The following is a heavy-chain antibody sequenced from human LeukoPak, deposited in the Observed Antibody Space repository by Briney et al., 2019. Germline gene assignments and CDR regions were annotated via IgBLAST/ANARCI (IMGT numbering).Heavy chain of an antibody. V-gene: IGHV4-34*01. CDR1: GGSFSGYY. Sequence: PSETLSLTCAVYGGSFSGYYWSWIRQPPGKGLEWIGEINHSGSTNYNPSLKSRVTISEDTSKNQFSLKLSSVTAADTAVYYCARGGGDIVGATADYWGQGTLVTVSS. CDR2: INHSGST. CDR3: ARGGGDIVGATADY. D-gene: IGHD1-26*01. J-gene: IGHJ4*02.